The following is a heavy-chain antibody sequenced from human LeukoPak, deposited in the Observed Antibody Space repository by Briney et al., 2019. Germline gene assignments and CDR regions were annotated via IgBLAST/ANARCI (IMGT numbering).Heavy chain of an antibody. V-gene: IGHV3-53*01. J-gene: IGHJ5*02. CDR1: GFSVSSNY. D-gene: IGHD4-17*01. Sequence: PGRSLRLSCAVSGFSVSSNYWAWVRHAPGKGLEWVSLIYNDGRTCYADSVKGRFTISRDTSKNTVYFQMNSLRGEDTAVYYCARSYGDYANWFDPWGQGTLVTVSS. CDR3: ARSYGDYANWFDP. CDR2: IYNDGRT.